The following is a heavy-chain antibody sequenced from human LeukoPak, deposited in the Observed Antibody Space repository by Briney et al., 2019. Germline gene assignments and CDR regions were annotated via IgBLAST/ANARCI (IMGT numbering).Heavy chain of an antibody. CDR2: ILFDGSNQ. J-gene: IGHJ3*02. CDR1: GFTFSSYS. D-gene: IGHD3-9*01. Sequence: GRSLRLSCAASGFTFSSYSMHWVRQAPGKGLEWVTVILFDGSNQYYADSVKGRFTISRDNAKNTLYLQMNSLRAEDTAVYYCAGGLRRYFDWLFHDAFDIWGQGTMVTVSS. CDR3: AGGLRRYFDWLFHDAFDI. V-gene: IGHV3-30*04.